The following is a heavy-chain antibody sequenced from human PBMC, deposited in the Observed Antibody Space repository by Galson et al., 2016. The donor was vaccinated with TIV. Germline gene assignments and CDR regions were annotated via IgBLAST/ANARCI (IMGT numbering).Heavy chain of an antibody. CDR3: AKDRNIAMDTYYWYYGMDV. J-gene: IGHJ6*02. Sequence: SVKVSCKASGDTFSTYPFNWVRQAPGQGLEWVGGFIPLFGTANYAQKFQGRVTISADESTSTLYMEVRRQRSEETAIYYCAKDRNIAMDTYYWYYGMDVWGQGTTVTVSS. CDR2: FIPLFGTA. D-gene: IGHD5-18*01. V-gene: IGHV1-69*13. CDR1: GDTFSTYP.